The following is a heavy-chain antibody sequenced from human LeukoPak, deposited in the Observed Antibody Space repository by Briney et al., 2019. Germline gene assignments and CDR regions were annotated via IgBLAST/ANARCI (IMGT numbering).Heavy chain of an antibody. J-gene: IGHJ4*02. CDR2: TSYSGST. D-gene: IGHD1-20*01. CDR3: ARRITGTTSDSFDY. CDR1: GGSISSSNYF. V-gene: IGHV4-39*01. Sequence: SETLSLTCSVSGGSISSSNYFWGWIRQPPGKGLEWIGSTSYSGSTYYSPSLKSRVTISVDTSKNQFSLKVSSVTPADTAVYYCARRITGTTSDSFDYWGQGTLVTVSS.